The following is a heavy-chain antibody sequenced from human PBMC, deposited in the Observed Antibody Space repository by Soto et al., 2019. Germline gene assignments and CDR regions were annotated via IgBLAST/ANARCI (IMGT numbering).Heavy chain of an antibody. V-gene: IGHV2-70*01. J-gene: IGHJ6*02. CDR2: IDWDDDK. CDR3: ARIPRSYRGSYQPYYSYGMDV. Sequence: GPTLVNPPQTLTLTCTFSGFSLRTSGMCVSLIRPPPGKALEWLALIDWDDDKYYSTSLKTRRTISKDTAKNQVVLTMTNMDHVATATYYGARIPRSYRGSYQPYYSYGMDVWGQGT. D-gene: IGHD1-26*01. CDR1: GFSLRTSGMC.